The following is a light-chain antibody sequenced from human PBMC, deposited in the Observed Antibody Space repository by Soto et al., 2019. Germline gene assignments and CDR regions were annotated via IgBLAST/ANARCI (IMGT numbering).Light chain of an antibody. CDR1: QSIRNS. CDR3: QQYGSSPSIT. Sequence: EILMTQSPATLSVSPGERATLSCRASQSIRNSLAWYQQKPGQAPRLLLYGASTRATGIPDRFSGSGSGTDFTLTISRLEPEDFAVYYCQQYGSSPSITFGQGARLEIK. CDR2: GAS. V-gene: IGKV3-20*01. J-gene: IGKJ5*01.